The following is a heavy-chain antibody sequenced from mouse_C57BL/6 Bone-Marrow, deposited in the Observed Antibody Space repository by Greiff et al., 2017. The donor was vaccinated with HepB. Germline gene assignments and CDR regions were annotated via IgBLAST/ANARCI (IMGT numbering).Heavy chain of an antibody. J-gene: IGHJ2*01. V-gene: IGHV5-16*01. CDR3: ARRGYNYYGAFDY. CDR2: INYDGSST. Sequence: EVQLVESEGGLVQPGSSMKLSCTASGFTFSDYYMAWVRQVPEKGLEWVANINYDGSSTYYLDSLKSRFIISRDNAKNILYLQMSSLKSEDTATYYCARRGYNYYGAFDYWGQGTTLTVSS. CDR1: GFTFSDYY. D-gene: IGHD1-1*01.